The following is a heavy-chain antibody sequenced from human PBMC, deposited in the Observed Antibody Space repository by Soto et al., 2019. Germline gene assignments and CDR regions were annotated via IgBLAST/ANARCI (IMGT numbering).Heavy chain of an antibody. V-gene: IGHV3-23*01. Sequence: EVQLLESGGGLVQPGGSLRLSCAASGFTLGSYAMSWVRQAPRKGLEWVSTMSGKGDHSWYADSVKGRFTISRDNSKNTLYLQMNSLRAEDTAVYYCAKKGSGYCGDGSCFNWFDPWGQGTLVTVSS. CDR3: AKKGSGYCGDGSCFNWFDP. CDR1: GFTLGSYA. J-gene: IGHJ5*02. CDR2: MSGKGDHS. D-gene: IGHD2-15*01.